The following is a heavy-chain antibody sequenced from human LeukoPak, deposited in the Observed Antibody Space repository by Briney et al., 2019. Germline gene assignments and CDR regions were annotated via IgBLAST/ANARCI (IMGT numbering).Heavy chain of an antibody. CDR1: GGSISSSSYY. CDR2: IYYSGST. D-gene: IGHD6-19*01. J-gene: IGHJ4*02. Sequence: SETLSLTCTVSGGSISSSSYYWGWIRQPPGKGLEWIGSIYYSGSTYYNPSLKSRVTISVDTSKNQFSLKLSSVTAADTAVYYCARWDSGWYFYWGQGTLVTVSS. V-gene: IGHV4-39*07. CDR3: ARWDSGWYFY.